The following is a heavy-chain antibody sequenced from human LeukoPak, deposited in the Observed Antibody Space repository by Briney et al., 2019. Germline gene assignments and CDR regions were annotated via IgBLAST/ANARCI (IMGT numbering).Heavy chain of an antibody. J-gene: IGHJ6*03. CDR2: TYYSGST. CDR1: GGSISSYY. D-gene: IGHD5-18*01. CDR3: ARTTEGGYTYNYFYYYYMDV. V-gene: IGHV4-59*01. Sequence: SETLSLTSTVSGGSISSYYWSWIRQPPGKGLEWIGYTYYSGSTNYNPSLKSRISISVDTSKNQFSLKLSSVTAADTAVYYCARTTEGGYTYNYFYYYYMDVWGKGTTVTIYS.